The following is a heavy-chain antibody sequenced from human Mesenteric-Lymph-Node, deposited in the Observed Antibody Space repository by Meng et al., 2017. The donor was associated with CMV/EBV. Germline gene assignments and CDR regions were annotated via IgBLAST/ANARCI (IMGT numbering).Heavy chain of an antibody. J-gene: IGHJ3*02. D-gene: IGHD5-18*01. Sequence: GESLKISCAASGFTFDDYAMHWVRQAPGKGLEWVSLISWDGGSTYYADSVKGRFTISRDNSKNTLYLQMKSLRAEDTAMYYCARLTRGYNYGKAFDIWGQGTVVTVSS. CDR3: ARLTRGYNYGKAFDI. CDR2: ISWDGGST. CDR1: GFTFDDYA. V-gene: IGHV3-43D*03.